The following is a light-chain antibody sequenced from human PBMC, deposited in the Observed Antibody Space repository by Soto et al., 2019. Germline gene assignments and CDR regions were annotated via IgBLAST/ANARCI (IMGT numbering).Light chain of an antibody. CDR1: SSNIGAGYD. CDR3: QSYDSSLSALYV. J-gene: IGLJ1*01. V-gene: IGLV1-40*01. CDR2: GNS. Sequence: QSALTQPPSVSGAPGQRVTISCTGSSSNIGAGYDVHWYQQLPGTAPKLLIYGNSNRPSGVPDRFSGSKSGTSASLAITGLQVEDEADYYCQSYDSSLSALYVFGTGTKLTVL.